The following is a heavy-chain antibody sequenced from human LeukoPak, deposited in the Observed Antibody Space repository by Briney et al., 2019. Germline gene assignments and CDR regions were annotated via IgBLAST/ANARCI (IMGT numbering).Heavy chain of an antibody. J-gene: IGHJ4*02. CDR2: INHSGST. V-gene: IGHV4-34*01. CDR1: GGSFSGYY. CDR3: ARVIAVAGTVY. Sequence: SETLSLTCAVYGGSFSGYYWSWIRQPPGKGLEWIGEINHSGSTNYNPSLKSRVTISVDTSKNQFSLELSSVTAADTAVYYCARVIAVAGTVYWGQGTLVTVSS. D-gene: IGHD6-19*01.